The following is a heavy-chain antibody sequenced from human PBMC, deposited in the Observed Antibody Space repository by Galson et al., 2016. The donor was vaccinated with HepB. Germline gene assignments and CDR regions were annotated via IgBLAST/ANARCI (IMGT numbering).Heavy chain of an antibody. V-gene: IGHV4-30-4*01. CDR2: IYYSGST. CDR1: GGSISSGDYY. D-gene: IGHD3-9*01. J-gene: IGHJ4*02. Sequence: TLSLTCTVSGGSISSGDYYWSWIRQPPGKGPEWIGYIYYSGSTYYNPSLKSRVTISVDTSRNQFSLKLSSVTAADTAVYYCARGDDILTGTYYFDYWGQGTLVTVSS. CDR3: ARGDDILTGTYYFDY.